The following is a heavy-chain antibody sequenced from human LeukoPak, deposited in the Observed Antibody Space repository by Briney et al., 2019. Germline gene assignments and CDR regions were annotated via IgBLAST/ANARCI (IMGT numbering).Heavy chain of an antibody. CDR2: INTNTGNP. J-gene: IGHJ6*03. Sequence: ASVKVSCKASGYTFTSYAMNWVRQAPGQGLEWMGWINTNTGNPTYAQGFTGRFVFSLDTSVSTAYLQISSLKAEDTAVYYCARDQVSSSSLIALYYYYYMDVWGKGTTVTVSS. V-gene: IGHV7-4-1*02. CDR3: ARDQVSSSSLIALYYYYYMDV. CDR1: GYTFTSYA. D-gene: IGHD6-6*01.